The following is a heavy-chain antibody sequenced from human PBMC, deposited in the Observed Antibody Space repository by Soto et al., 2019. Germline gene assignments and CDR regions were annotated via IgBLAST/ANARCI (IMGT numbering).Heavy chain of an antibody. V-gene: IGHV3-23*01. J-gene: IGHJ5*02. Sequence: EVQLLESGGGLVQPGGSLRLSCAASGFTFSSYGMVWVRQAPGKGLEWVSGFSGSDGNTHYAESVKGRFTISRDIGKNRHHLHMNNLRVEDTAVYYCAQTRGLLWFGELRPWGQGTLVIVSS. CDR3: AQTRGLLWFGELRP. D-gene: IGHD3-10*01. CDR1: GFTFSSYG. CDR2: FSGSDGNT.